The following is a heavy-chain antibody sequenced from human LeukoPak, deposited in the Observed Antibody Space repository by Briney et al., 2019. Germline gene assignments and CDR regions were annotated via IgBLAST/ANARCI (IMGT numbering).Heavy chain of an antibody. J-gene: IGHJ3*02. Sequence: GASVKVSCKASGYTFTSYGIGWVRQAPGQGLEWMGWISAYNGNTNYAQKLQGRVTMTTDTSTSTAYMELRSLRSDDTAVYYCARVYYDSSGYLDAFDIWGQGTMVTVSS. CDR1: GYTFTSYG. CDR3: ARVYYDSSGYLDAFDI. V-gene: IGHV1-18*01. D-gene: IGHD3-22*01. CDR2: ISAYNGNT.